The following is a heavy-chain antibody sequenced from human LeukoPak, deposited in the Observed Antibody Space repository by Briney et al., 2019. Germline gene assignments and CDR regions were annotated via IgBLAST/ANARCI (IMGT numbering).Heavy chain of an antibody. CDR1: GDSISLHF. Sequence: SETLSLTCSASGDSISLHFWSWIRQPPGKGLEWIGHTYYGGSTDYNPSLASRVTVSADTSKNQFSLKLSSVTAADTAVYYCATLGRAAGNAFDIWGQGTVVIVSS. V-gene: IGHV4-59*11. J-gene: IGHJ3*02. CDR2: TYYGGST. CDR3: ATLGRAAGNAFDI. D-gene: IGHD1-26*01.